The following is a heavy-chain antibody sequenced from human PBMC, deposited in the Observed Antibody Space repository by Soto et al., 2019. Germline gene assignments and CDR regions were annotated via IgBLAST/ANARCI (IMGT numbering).Heavy chain of an antibody. D-gene: IGHD5-12*01. CDR3: ARVSDSGYESDAFDI. V-gene: IGHV3-66*01. J-gene: IGHJ3*02. Sequence: WGSLRLSCAASGFTVSSNYMSWVRQAPGKGLEWVSVIYSGGSTYYADSVKGRFTISRDNSKNTLYLQMNSLRAEDTAVYYCARVSDSGYESDAFDIWGQGTMVTVSS. CDR2: IYSGGST. CDR1: GFTVSSNY.